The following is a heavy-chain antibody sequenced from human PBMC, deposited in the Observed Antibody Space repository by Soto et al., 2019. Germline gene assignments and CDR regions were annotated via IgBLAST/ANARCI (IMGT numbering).Heavy chain of an antibody. CDR1: GDSIYSDNYY. CDR3: AAFVGAYWYFDF. D-gene: IGHD2-15*01. V-gene: IGHV4-30-4*01. Sequence: HVQLQESGPGLVKPSETLSLTCTVSGDSIYSDNYYWSWIRQAPGPGLAWLGYIYNSGTTFYNPSIKSRLAISLDTSKDPFSLKVTSVTAADTAVYYCAAFVGAYWYFDFWGRGTLVTVSS. J-gene: IGHJ2*01. CDR2: IYNSGTT.